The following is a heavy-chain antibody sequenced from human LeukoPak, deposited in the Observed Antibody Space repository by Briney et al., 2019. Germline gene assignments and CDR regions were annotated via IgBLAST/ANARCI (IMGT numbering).Heavy chain of an antibody. CDR1: GFTFSSFG. D-gene: IGHD2-15*01. Sequence: GGSLRLSCAASGFTFSSFGMHWVHQAPGKGLEWVSFIRYDGSNKYYADSVKGRFTISRDNSKNTLYLQMNSLRAEDTAVYYCAKLPYCSGGSCYSGVGFDYWGQGTLVTVSS. CDR3: AKLPYCSGGSCYSGVGFDY. CDR2: IRYDGSNK. V-gene: IGHV3-30*02. J-gene: IGHJ4*02.